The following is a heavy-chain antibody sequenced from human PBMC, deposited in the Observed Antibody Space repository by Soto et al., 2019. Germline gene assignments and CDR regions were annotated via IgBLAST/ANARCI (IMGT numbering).Heavy chain of an antibody. V-gene: IGHV1-46*03. J-gene: IGHJ6*02. CDR1: GYTFTNYY. CDR3: ARPVGAYYGMDV. CDR2: INPRGSST. Sequence: QVQLVQSGAEVKKSGASVKVSCKASGYTFTNYYMHWVRQAPGQGLEWMGVINPRGSSTSYAQKFEDRDTMAMDTSTTTCYMELSIMRSVDTAVYYCARPVGAYYGMDVWGQGTTVTVSS.